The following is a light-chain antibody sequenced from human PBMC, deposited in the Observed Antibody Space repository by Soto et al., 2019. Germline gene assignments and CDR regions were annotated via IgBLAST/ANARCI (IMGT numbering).Light chain of an antibody. CDR3: ISYARINTYV. CDR2: DVT. CDR1: SSDVGGYDY. J-gene: IGLJ1*01. Sequence: QSVLTEPASVSGSPGQSITISCTGTSSDVGGYDYVSWYQQHPSKAPKLMIYDVTNRPSGVSNRFSGSKSGNTASLTISGLQAEDEADYYCISYARINTYVFGTGTKVTVL. V-gene: IGLV2-14*01.